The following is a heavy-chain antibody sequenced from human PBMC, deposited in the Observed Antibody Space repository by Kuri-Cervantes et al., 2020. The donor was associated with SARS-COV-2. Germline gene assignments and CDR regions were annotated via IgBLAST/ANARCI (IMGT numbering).Heavy chain of an antibody. D-gene: IGHD6-13*01. V-gene: IGHV4-4*07. CDR1: GASTSSYY. CDR3: ARARRYSSLEGWFDP. J-gene: IGHJ5*02. CDR2: IYTSGST. Sequence: GSLRPSCTVSGASTSSYYWSWIRQLAGKGLEWIGRIYTSGSTNNNPSLRSRVTISVDTSKNQFSLKLSSVTAADTAVYYCARARRYSSLEGWFDPWGQGTLVTVSS.